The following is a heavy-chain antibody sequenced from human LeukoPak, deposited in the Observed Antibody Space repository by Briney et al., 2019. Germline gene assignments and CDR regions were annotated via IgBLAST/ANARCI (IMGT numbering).Heavy chain of an antibody. CDR1: GYTLTELS. J-gene: IGHJ4*02. Sequence: GASVKVSCKVSGYTLTELSMHWVRKAPGKGLEWMGGFDPEDGETIYAQKFQGRVTMTEDTSTDTAYMELSSLRSEDTAVYYCATVESGGSWDYFDYWGQGTLVTVSS. CDR3: ATVESGGSWDYFDY. CDR2: FDPEDGET. D-gene: IGHD2-15*01. V-gene: IGHV1-24*01.